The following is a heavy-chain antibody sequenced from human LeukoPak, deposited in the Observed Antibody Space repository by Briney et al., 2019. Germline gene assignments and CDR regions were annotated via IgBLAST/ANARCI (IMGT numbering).Heavy chain of an antibody. D-gene: IGHD3-16*02. CDR2: ISAYNGNT. J-gene: IGHJ4*02. CDR1: GYTFTSYG. Sequence: ASVKVSCKASGYTFTSYGISWVRQAPGQGLEWMGWISAYNGNTNYAQKLQGRVTMTTDTSTSTAYTELRSLRSDDTAVYYCARVRVYDYVWGSYRYFDYWGQGTLVTVSS. CDR3: ARVRVYDYVWGSYRYFDY. V-gene: IGHV1-18*04.